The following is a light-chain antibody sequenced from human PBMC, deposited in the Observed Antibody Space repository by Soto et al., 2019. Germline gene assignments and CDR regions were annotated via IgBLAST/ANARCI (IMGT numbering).Light chain of an antibody. J-gene: IGLJ1*01. V-gene: IGLV1-44*01. Sequence: VLTQPPSASGTPGQRVTVSCSGSSSNIASNTVNWYQQLPGTAPKLLIYSNDQRPSGVPDRFSASKSGTSASLAISGLQSEDEADYYCASWDDSLNGHVFGTGTKVTV. CDR2: SND. CDR3: ASWDDSLNGHV. CDR1: SSNIASNT.